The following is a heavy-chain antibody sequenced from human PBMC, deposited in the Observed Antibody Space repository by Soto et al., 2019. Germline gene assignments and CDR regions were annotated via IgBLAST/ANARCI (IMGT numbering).Heavy chain of an antibody. CDR2: ISYRGST. V-gene: IGHV4-59*01. Sequence: SETLSLTCTVSAGSITTSYWSWIRQLLGKALEWIGYISYRGSTNYNPSLKSRLTISIDTSKSQISLKLTSMTTADTAVYYCASSGIVGREVNTWFDPWGQGTLVTVSS. D-gene: IGHD3-22*01. J-gene: IGHJ5*02. CDR1: AGSITTSY. CDR3: ASSGIVGREVNTWFDP.